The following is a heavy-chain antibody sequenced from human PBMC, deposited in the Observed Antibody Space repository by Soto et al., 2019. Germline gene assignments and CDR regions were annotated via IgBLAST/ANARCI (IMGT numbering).Heavy chain of an antibody. CDR2: ISAYNGNT. D-gene: IGHD3-9*01. Sequence: GASVKVSCKASGYTFTSYGISWVRQAPGQGLEWMGWISAYNGNTNYAQKLQGRVTMTTDTSTSTAYMELRSLRSDDTAVYYCAAGVVDFDWSHPFDYWGQGTLVTVSS. J-gene: IGHJ4*02. CDR1: GYTFTSYG. CDR3: AAGVVDFDWSHPFDY. V-gene: IGHV1-18*01.